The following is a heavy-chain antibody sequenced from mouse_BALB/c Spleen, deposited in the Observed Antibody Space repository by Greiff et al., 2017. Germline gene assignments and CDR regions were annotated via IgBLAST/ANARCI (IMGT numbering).Heavy chain of an antibody. CDR2: ISYSGST. Sequence: EVQLQESGPGLVKPSQSLSLTCTVTGYSITSDYAWNWIRQFPGNKLEWMGYISYSGSTSYNPSLKSRISITRDTSKNQFFLQLNSVTTEDTATYYCAREDGYDYYAMDYWGQGTSVTVSS. J-gene: IGHJ4*01. V-gene: IGHV3-2*02. CDR3: AREDGYDYYAMDY. CDR1: GYSITSDYA. D-gene: IGHD2-2*01.